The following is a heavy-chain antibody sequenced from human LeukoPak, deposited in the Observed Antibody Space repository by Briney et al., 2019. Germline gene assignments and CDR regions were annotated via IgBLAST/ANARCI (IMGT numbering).Heavy chain of an antibody. V-gene: IGHV4-34*01. D-gene: IGHD3-22*01. CDR3: ARFSLYDSSEFDY. Sequence: SETLSLTCAVYGGSFSGYYWSWIRQPPGKGLEWIGEINHSGSTNYNPSLKSRVTISVDTSKNQFSLKLSSVTAADTAVYYCARFSLYDSSEFDYWGQGTLVTVSS. CDR1: GGSFSGYY. J-gene: IGHJ4*02. CDR2: INHSGST.